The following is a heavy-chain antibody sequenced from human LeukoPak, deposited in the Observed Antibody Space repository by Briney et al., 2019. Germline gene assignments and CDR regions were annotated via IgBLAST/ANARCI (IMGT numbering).Heavy chain of an antibody. CDR2: ISTYNGNT. CDR1: GYTFLKYG. Sequence: ASVNVSCKASGYTFLKYGFSWVRQAPGRGLEWLGGISTYNGNTKYAEKFQGRVTMTTDTSTSTAYMELRSLISDDTAVYHCARDPKWEGWNTEGRVMDVWGQGTTVTVSS. CDR3: ARDPKWEGWNTEGRVMDV. V-gene: IGHV1-18*01. D-gene: IGHD1-26*01. J-gene: IGHJ6*02.